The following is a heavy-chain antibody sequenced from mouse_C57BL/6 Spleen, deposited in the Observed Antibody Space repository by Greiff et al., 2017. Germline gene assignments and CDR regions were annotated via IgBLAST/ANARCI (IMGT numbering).Heavy chain of an antibody. J-gene: IGHJ2*01. CDR1: GYTFTSYW. Sequence: QFQRQQPVAELVRPGSSVKLSCKASGYTFTSYWMHWVKQRPIQGLEWIGNIDPSDSEPHYNQKFKDKATLTVDKSSSTAYMQLSSLTSEDSAVYYCARLGNYYGSSFDYWGQGTTLTVSS. V-gene: IGHV1-52*01. CDR3: ARLGNYYGSSFDY. CDR2: IDPSDSEP. D-gene: IGHD1-1*01.